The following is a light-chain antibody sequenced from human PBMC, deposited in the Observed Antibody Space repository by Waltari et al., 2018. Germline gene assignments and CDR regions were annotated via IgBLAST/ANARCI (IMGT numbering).Light chain of an antibody. J-gene: IGKJ2*01. Sequence: VMTKSPATLSLSPGDRATLSCRSSQVISSNLAWYQQKPGQAPRLLIYGASTRDTGVPVRFSGSWSGADFTLTISSLQSEDFAVYYCQQYNNWPRTFGQGTKVEIK. CDR2: GAS. CDR3: QQYNNWPRT. CDR1: QVISSN. V-gene: IGKV3-15*01.